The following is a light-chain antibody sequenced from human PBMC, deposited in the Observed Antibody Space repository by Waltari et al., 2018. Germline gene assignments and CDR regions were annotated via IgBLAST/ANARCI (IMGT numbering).Light chain of an antibody. CDR2: SNK. J-gene: IGLJ3*02. CDR1: SSHIASNT. CDR3: AAWDDSLNGRV. Sequence: QSVLPQPPSASGTPGQRATISCSGSSSHIASNTVNWYQQLPGTAPKLLIYSNKQRPAGVPDRFSGSKSGTSASLAISGLQSEDEADYYCAAWDDSLNGRVFGGGTKLTVL. V-gene: IGLV1-44*01.